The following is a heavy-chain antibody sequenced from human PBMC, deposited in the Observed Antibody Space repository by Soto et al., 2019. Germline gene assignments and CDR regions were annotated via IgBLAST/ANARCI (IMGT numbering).Heavy chain of an antibody. Sequence: QVQLQESGPGLVKPSQTLSLTCAVSGGSISSGYYWSWIRQHPGKGLEWIGYIYYNGNTYYNPSLRSRVTISVDTSENQFSLTLPSVTAADTAMYYCARRVGLQFFDSWGQGILVTVSS. J-gene: IGHJ4*02. CDR3: ARRVGLQFFDS. V-gene: IGHV4-31*11. D-gene: IGHD4-4*01. CDR2: IYYNGNT. CDR1: GGSISSGYY.